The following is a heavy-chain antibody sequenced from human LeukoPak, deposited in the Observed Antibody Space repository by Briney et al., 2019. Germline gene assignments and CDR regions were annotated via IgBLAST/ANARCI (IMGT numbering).Heavy chain of an antibody. CDR3: AGRASGAGSSLAWFDP. Sequence: GESLKISCQASGYSFTNYWIGWVRQTPGRGPEWMGIIYPGDSDVKYSPSFQGQVTISADNSITTAYLQWSSLKASDTAIYYCAGRASGAGSSLAWFDPWGQGTLVTVSS. J-gene: IGHJ5*02. D-gene: IGHD3-10*01. CDR1: GYSFTNYW. V-gene: IGHV5-51*01. CDR2: IYPGDSDV.